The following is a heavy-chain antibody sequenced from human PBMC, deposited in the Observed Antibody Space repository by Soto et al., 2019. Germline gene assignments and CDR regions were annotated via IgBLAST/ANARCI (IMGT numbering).Heavy chain of an antibody. CDR3: ARDWGPYYYGSGNNWFDP. CDR2: INPSGGST. Sequence: QVQLVQSGAEVKKPGASVKVSCKASGYTFTSYYMHWVRQAPGQGLEWMGIINPSGGSTSYAQKFQGIVTMTRDKSTSTVYMELSSLRSEDTAVYYCARDWGPYYYGSGNNWFDPWGQGTLVTVSS. CDR1: GYTFTSYY. V-gene: IGHV1-46*01. D-gene: IGHD3-10*01. J-gene: IGHJ5*02.